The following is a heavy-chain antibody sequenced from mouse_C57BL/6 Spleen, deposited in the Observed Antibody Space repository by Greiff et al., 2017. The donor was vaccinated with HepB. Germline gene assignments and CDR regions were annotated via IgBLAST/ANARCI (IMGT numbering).Heavy chain of an antibody. D-gene: IGHD4-1*01. V-gene: IGHV1-81*01. CDR3: ARNCDEGFAY. CDR1: GYTFTSYG. Sequence: QVHVKQSGAELARPGASVKLSCKASGYTFTSYGISWVKQRTGQGLEWIGEIYPRSGNTYYNEKFKGKATLTADKSSSTAYMELRSLTSEDSAVYFCARNCDEGFAYWGQGTLVTVSA. CDR2: IYPRSGNT. J-gene: IGHJ3*01.